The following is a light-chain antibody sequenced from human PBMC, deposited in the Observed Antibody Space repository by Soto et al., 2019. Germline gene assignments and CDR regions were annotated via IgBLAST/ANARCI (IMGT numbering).Light chain of an antibody. CDR3: QQCAYSPRT. J-gene: IGKJ1*01. CDR1: QSVGNNY. V-gene: IGKV3-20*01. Sequence: ELVLTQSPDSLSLSPGERATLSCRASQSVGNNYLAWYQQKPGQPPRLLIYDASSRATGIPDRFSGSGSGTDFTLTISRLEPEDFAVYYCQQCAYSPRTFGQGTKVEVK. CDR2: DAS.